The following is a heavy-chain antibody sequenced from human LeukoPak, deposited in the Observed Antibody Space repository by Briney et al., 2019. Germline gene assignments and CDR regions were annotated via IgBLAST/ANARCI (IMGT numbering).Heavy chain of an antibody. CDR1: GGSISSYY. V-gene: IGHV4-59*01. CDR3: AREWTTARRGPFDY. Sequence: SETLSLTCTVSGGSISSYYWSWIRQPPGKGLEWIGYIYYSGSTNYNPSLKSRVTISVDTSKNQFSLKLSSVTAADTAVYYCAREWTTARRGPFDYWGQGTLVTVSS. J-gene: IGHJ4*02. CDR2: IYYSGST. D-gene: IGHD4-17*01.